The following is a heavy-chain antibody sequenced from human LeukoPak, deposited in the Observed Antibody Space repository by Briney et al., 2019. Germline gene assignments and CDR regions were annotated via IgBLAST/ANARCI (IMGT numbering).Heavy chain of an antibody. J-gene: IGHJ4*02. Sequence: GRSLRLSCAASGFTFSTYSMHWVRQAPGKGLEWVANIRHDGSEKYYVDSVKGRFTISRDNAKNSLYLQMNSLRAEDTAVYYCARDGSGEWPIGYWGQGTLVTVSS. CDR2: IRHDGSEK. D-gene: IGHD3-10*01. CDR3: ARDGSGEWPIGY. V-gene: IGHV3-7*01. CDR1: GFTFSTYS.